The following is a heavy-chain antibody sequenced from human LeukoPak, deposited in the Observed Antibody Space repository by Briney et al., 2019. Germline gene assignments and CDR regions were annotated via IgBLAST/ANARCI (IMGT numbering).Heavy chain of an antibody. V-gene: IGHV4-59*01. D-gene: IGHD3-22*01. J-gene: IGHJ4*02. CDR3: ARDLYDSSGYYQFDS. CDR1: GGSISNYY. Sequence: SETLSLTCTVSGGSISNYYWSWIRQPPGKGLEWIGFIYYSGSTNYNPSLKSRVTISVDTSKNQFSLKVRSVTPADTAVYYCARDLYDSSGYYQFDSWGQGTLVTVSS. CDR2: IYYSGST.